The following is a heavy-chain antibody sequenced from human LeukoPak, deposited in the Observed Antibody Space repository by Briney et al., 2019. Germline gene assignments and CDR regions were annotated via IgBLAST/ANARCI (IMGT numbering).Heavy chain of an antibody. CDR1: GFSLSTSGVG. D-gene: IGHD6-6*01. CDR2: IYWDDDK. Sequence: SGPTLVKPIQTLTLTCTFSGFSLSTSGVGVGWIRQPPGKALEWLALIYWDDDKRYSPSLKSRLTITKDTSKNQVVLTMTNMDPVDTATYYCARVEYSSSSGWFDPWGQGTLVTVSS. CDR3: ARVEYSSSSGWFDP. V-gene: IGHV2-5*02. J-gene: IGHJ5*02.